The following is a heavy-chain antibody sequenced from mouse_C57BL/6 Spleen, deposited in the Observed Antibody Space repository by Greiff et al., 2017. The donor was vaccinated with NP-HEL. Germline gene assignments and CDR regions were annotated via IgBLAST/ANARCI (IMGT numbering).Heavy chain of an antibody. J-gene: IGHJ2*01. D-gene: IGHD2-2*01. Sequence: VQLQQPGAELVRPGSSVKLSCKASGYTFTSYWMHWVKQRPIQGLEWIGNIDPSDSETHYNQKFKDKATLTVDKSSSTAYMQLSSLTSEDSAVYYCARGAWLPLDYWGQGTTLTVSS. CDR1: GYTFTSYW. CDR2: IDPSDSET. V-gene: IGHV1-52*01. CDR3: ARGAWLPLDY.